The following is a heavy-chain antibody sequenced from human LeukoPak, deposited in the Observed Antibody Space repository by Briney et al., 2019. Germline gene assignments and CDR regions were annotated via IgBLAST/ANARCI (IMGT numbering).Heavy chain of an antibody. Sequence: SETLSLTRTVFGGSISSSSNYWGWIRQPPGKGLEWIGSIYYSGSTYYNPSLKSRVTISVDTSKNQFSLKLSSVTAADTAVYYCARVQYDSSGYYLDYWGQGTLVTVSS. J-gene: IGHJ4*02. CDR2: IYYSGST. V-gene: IGHV4-39*07. D-gene: IGHD3-22*01. CDR1: GGSISSSSNY. CDR3: ARVQYDSSGYYLDY.